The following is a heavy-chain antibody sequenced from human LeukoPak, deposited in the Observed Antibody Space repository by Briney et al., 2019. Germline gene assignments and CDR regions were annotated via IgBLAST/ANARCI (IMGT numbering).Heavy chain of an antibody. CDR1: GGSISSSSYY. CDR3: ARAPGGIFDY. CDR2: IYYSGST. D-gene: IGHD3-16*01. J-gene: IGHJ4*02. V-gene: IGHV4-61*01. Sequence: SETLSLTCTVSGGSISSSSYYWSWIRQPPGKGLEWIGYIYYSGSTNYNPSLKSRVTISVDTSKNQFSLKLSSVTAADTAVYYCARAPGGIFDYWGQGTLVTVSS.